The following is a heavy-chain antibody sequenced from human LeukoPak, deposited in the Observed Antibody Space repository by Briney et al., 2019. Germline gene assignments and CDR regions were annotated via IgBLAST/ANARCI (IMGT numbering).Heavy chain of an antibody. Sequence: GGSLRLSCTASGFTFGDYAMSWFRQAPGKGLEWVGFIRSEAYGGTTEYAASVKGRFTISRDDSKSIAYLQMNSLKTEDTAVYYCTRVSGSYFRAAFDIWGQGTMVTVSS. CDR2: IRSEAYGGTT. CDR3: TRVSGSYFRAAFDI. D-gene: IGHD1-26*01. V-gene: IGHV3-49*03. J-gene: IGHJ3*02. CDR1: GFTFGDYA.